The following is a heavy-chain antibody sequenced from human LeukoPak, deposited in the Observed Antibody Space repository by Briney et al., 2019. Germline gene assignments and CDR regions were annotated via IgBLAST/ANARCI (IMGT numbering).Heavy chain of an antibody. J-gene: IGHJ4*02. CDR3: TTDDSSGYYPLGYFDY. CDR2: IRSKAYGGTT. V-gene: IGHV3-49*03. CDR1: GFTFGDYA. D-gene: IGHD3-22*01. Sequence: GGSLRLSCTASGFTFGDYAMSWFRQAPGKGLEWVGFIRSKAYGGTTEYAASVKGRFTISRDDSKSIAYPQMNSLKTEDTAVYYCTTDDSSGYYPLGYFDYWGQGTLVTVSS.